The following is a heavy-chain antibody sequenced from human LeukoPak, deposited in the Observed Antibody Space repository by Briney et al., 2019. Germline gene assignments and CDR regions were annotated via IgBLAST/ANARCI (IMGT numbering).Heavy chain of an antibody. CDR2: IYLRGNT. CDR3: ARGDPLGYFQH. CDR1: GGSISSSNW. Sequence: PSETLSLTCAISGGSISSSNWWTWVRQPPGKGLEWVGEIYLRGNTNYNPSLESRVTISVDGSKTQLSLRLESVTAADTAVYYCARGDPLGYFQHWGQGTLVTVSS. J-gene: IGHJ1*01. V-gene: IGHV4-4*02.